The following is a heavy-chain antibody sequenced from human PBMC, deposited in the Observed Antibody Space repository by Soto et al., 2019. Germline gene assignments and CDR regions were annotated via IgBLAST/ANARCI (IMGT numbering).Heavy chain of an antibody. CDR3: AKRGDIVEVSRTFVGYGMDV. Sequence: EVQLLESWGALVQPGGSLRLSCAASGFTFRNYAMSWVRQAPGKGLEWVSRIGGNGGDINYADSVKGRFTISRDNSKNTLYLQMNSLRAEDTAVYYCAKRGDIVEVSRTFVGYGMDVWGQGTTVTVSS. V-gene: IGHV3-23*01. CDR2: IGGNGGDI. D-gene: IGHD2-2*01. J-gene: IGHJ6*02. CDR1: GFTFRNYA.